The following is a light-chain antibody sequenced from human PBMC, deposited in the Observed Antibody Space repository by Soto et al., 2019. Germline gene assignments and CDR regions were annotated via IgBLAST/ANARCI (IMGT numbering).Light chain of an antibody. CDR3: QQYTGPPTT. J-gene: IGKJ5*01. V-gene: IGKV3-20*01. CDR1: QTVSSNY. Sequence: EIVLTQSPATLSLSPGEIATLSCSASQTVSSNYLAWCQQRPGQAPRLLIYGASTRAAGIPDRFSGSGSGTDFTLTITRLEPEDSAVYFCQQYTGPPTTFGQGTRLEIK. CDR2: GAS.